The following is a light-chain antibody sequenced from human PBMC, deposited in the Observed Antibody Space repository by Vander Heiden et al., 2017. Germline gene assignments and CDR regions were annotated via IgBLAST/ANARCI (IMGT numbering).Light chain of an antibody. Sequence: QSVLTQPPSASGTPGQRVTIPCSGSRSNIGSNTVNWYQQLPGTAPKLLIYSNNQRPSGVPGRFSGSKSGTSASLAISGLQSEDEADYYCAAWDDSLNAWVFGGGTKLTVL. CDR1: RSNIGSNT. CDR3: AAWDDSLNAWV. V-gene: IGLV1-44*01. J-gene: IGLJ3*02. CDR2: SNN.